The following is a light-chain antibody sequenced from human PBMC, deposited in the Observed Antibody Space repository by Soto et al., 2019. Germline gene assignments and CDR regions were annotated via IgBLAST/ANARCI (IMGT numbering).Light chain of an antibody. CDR3: QQYGVSLYT. CDR1: QRVSSSY. V-gene: IGKV3-20*01. J-gene: IGKJ2*01. Sequence: EIVLTQSPGTLSLSPGEKATFSCRASQRVSSSYLAWYQQKPGQAPRLLIYGASSRATGIPDRFSGSGSGTDFTLTISRLEPEDFAVYYCQQYGVSLYTFGQGTKREIK. CDR2: GAS.